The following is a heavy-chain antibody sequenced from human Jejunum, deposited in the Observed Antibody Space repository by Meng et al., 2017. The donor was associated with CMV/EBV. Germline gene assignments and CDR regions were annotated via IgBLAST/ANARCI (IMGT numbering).Heavy chain of an antibody. CDR3: AAHFWSGAFHI. Sequence: AAAGFTFSDDGRHWFRQPPGKGLEWVAFVKYDGTNKYYADSVKGRFTISRDNSKNTVDLQMNSLSAEDTAVYHCAAHFWSGAFHIWGQGTMVTVSS. D-gene: IGHD3-3*02. V-gene: IGHV3-30*02. J-gene: IGHJ3*02. CDR2: VKYDGTNK. CDR1: GFTFSDDG.